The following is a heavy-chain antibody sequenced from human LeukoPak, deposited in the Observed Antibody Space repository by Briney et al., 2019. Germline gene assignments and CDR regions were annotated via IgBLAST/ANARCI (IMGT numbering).Heavy chain of an antibody. D-gene: IGHD3-3*01. V-gene: IGHV5-51*01. CDR3: ARHSYDFWSGDYAIPPLDY. CDR2: IRPADSKN. Sequence: GESLKISCKGFGNNFSSYWIGWVRHMPGKGLELMGIIRPADSKNRYSTSLQGQVTISADKSISTAYLQWISLKASDTGIYYCARHSYDFWSGDYAIPPLDYWGQGTLVTVSS. J-gene: IGHJ4*02. CDR1: GNNFSSYW.